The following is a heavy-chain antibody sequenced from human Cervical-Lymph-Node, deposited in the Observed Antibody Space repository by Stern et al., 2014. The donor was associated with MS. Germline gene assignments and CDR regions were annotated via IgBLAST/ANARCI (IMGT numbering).Heavy chain of an antibody. CDR2: IVPVFDKA. V-gene: IGHV1-69*01. CDR1: GDTFSRNA. D-gene: IGHD4-23*01. CDR3: AQEHHGGNFVY. Sequence: QVQLGQSGAEVKKPGSSVKVSCKASGDTFSRNAMSWVRQAPGQGLEWMGAIVPVFDKANYAQQFQGRVTITADESTRTAYMELRSLRSQDTAVYYCAQEHHGGNFVYWGQGTLVTVSS. J-gene: IGHJ4*02.